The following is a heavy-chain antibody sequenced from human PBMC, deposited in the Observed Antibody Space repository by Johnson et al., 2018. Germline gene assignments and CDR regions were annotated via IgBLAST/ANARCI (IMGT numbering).Heavy chain of an antibody. Sequence: QVQLQQWGAGLLKPSETLSLTCAVYGGSFSGYYWSWIRQPPGKGLEWIGEINHSGSTNYNPSLKSRVTISVETSKNQFSLKLSSVTAAATAVYYCARITPAAGNVGYFQHWGQGTLVTVSS. CDR1: GGSFSGYY. J-gene: IGHJ1*01. CDR3: ARITPAAGNVGYFQH. CDR2: INHSGST. D-gene: IGHD6-13*01. V-gene: IGHV4-34*01.